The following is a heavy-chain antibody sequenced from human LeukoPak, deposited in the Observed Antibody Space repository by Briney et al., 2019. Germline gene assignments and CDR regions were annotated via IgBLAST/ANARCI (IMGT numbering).Heavy chain of an antibody. CDR3: ARGGYGSGNYPPAY. V-gene: IGHV3-48*01. CDR1: GFTFNTYS. CDR2: ISSSGNTI. J-gene: IGHJ4*02. D-gene: IGHD3-10*01. Sequence: PGGSLRLSCAASGFTFNTYSMNWVRQAPGTGLQCICYISSSGNTIYYTDSVQGRFIIYRNNAKNSLYRQMNNLRAEDTAVYYCARGGYGSGNYPPAYWGQGTLVTVSS.